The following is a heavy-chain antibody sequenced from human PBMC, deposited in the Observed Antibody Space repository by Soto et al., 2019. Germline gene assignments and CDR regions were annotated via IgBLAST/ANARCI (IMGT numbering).Heavy chain of an antibody. CDR1: GESFSGYY. CDR3: ASYDSSGYPPYFDY. Sequence: QVQLQQWGAGLLKPSETLSLTCAVYGESFSGYYWSWIRQPPGKGLEWIGEINHSGSTNYNPSLKSRVTISVDTSKNQFSLKLSSVTAADTAVYYCASYDSSGYPPYFDYWGLGTLVTVSS. J-gene: IGHJ4*02. V-gene: IGHV4-34*01. CDR2: INHSGST. D-gene: IGHD3-22*01.